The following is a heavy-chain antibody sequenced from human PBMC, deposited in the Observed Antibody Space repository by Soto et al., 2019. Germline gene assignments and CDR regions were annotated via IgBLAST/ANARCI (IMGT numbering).Heavy chain of an antibody. J-gene: IGHJ4*02. Sequence: SETLSLTCTVSGGSVSSGSYYWSWIRQPPGKGLEWIGYIYYSGSTNYNPSLKSRVTISVDTSKNQFSLKLSSVTAADTAVYYCARGVGGSYYYFDYWGQGTLVTVSS. D-gene: IGHD1-26*01. CDR2: IYYSGST. CDR1: GGSVSSGSYY. V-gene: IGHV4-61*01. CDR3: ARGVGGSYYYFDY.